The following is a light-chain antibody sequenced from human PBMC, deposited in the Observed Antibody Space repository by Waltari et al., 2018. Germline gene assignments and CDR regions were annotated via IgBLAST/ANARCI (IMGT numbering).Light chain of an antibody. Sequence: SHELTQPSSVPVYPGQTPRITCPGAALHKTLAYWYQQKSGRAAVLVIYEDINRPPGSPERFSGSSSGTTTTLTISGGHVEDEADYYCCYTDFSGHDRVFGGGTKLTVL. CDR2: EDI. CDR1: ALHKTL. CDR3: CYTDFSGHDRV. J-gene: IGLJ3*02. V-gene: IGLV3-10*01.